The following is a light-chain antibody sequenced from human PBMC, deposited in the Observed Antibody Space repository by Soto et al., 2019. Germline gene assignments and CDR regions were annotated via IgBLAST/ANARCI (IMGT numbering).Light chain of an antibody. V-gene: IGKV1-5*03. CDR1: QSISSW. CDR2: KAS. Sequence: DIQMTQSPSTLSASVGDRVTITCRASQSISSWLAWYQQKPGKAPKLLIYKASSLESGVPSRFSGSGSGTECTLTISSLQPDDVATYYCQQYNSYSRTFGQWTKVEIK. J-gene: IGKJ1*01. CDR3: QQYNSYSRT.